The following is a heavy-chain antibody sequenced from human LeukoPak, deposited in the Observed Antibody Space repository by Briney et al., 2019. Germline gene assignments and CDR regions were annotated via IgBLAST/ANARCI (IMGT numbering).Heavy chain of an antibody. CDR1: VYTFTSYY. CDR3: ARDRLPRSGYYGVLTYYFDY. CDR2: INPSGGST. J-gene: IGHJ4*02. Sequence: ASVKLSCKASVYTFTSYYMHWVRQAPRQGLEWMGIINPSGGSTSYAQKFQGRVTMTRDMSTSTVYMELSSLRSEDTAVYYCARDRLPRSGYYGVLTYYFDYWGQGTLVTVYS. V-gene: IGHV1-46*01. D-gene: IGHD3-22*01.